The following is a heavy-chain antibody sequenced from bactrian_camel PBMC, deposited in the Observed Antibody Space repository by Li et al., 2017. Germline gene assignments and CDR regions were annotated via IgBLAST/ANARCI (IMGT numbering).Heavy chain of an antibody. J-gene: IGHJ4*01. Sequence: HVQLVESGGGSVQAGGSLRLSCVASEHVYGRTFLAWFRQAPGKEREGVAVIYLGGGITLYDDSVKGRFTISQDDAKRTVYLQMSSLKPEDAAIYYCAAGRGVIGSLTPRWYTNWGQGTQVTVS. V-gene: IGHV3S1*01. CDR1: EHVYGRTF. CDR2: IYLGGGIT. D-gene: IGHD2*01. CDR3: AAGRGVIGSLTPRWYTN.